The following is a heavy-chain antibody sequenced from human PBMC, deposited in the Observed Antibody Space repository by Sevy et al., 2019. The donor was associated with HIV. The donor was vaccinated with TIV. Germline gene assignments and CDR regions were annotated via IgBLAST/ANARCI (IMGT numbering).Heavy chain of an antibody. J-gene: IGHJ4*02. Sequence: GESLKISCAASGFTFSSYGMHWVRQAPGKGLEWVAVIWYDGSNKYYADSVKGRFTISRDNSKNTLYLQMNSLRAEDTAVYYCAKDRRDGYNSDFDYWGQGTLVTVSS. D-gene: IGHD5-12*01. CDR2: IWYDGSNK. CDR1: GFTFSSYG. CDR3: AKDRRDGYNSDFDY. V-gene: IGHV3-33*06.